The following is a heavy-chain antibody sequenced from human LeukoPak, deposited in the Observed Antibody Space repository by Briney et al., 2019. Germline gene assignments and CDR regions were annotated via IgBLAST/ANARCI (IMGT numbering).Heavy chain of an antibody. D-gene: IGHD3-3*01. CDR1: GDSISSGSYY. J-gene: IGHJ3*02. Sequence: SETLSLTCTVSGDSISSGSYYWSWIRQPAGKGLEWIGRIYTSGNTNYNPSLKSRVTISVDTSKNQFSLKLSSVTAADTAVYYCARANDFWGAPDIWGQGTMVTVSS. V-gene: IGHV4-61*02. CDR2: IYTSGNT. CDR3: ARANDFWGAPDI.